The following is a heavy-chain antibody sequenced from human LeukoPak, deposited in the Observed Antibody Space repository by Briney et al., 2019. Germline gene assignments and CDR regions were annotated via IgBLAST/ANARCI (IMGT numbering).Heavy chain of an antibody. CDR2: INPSGGST. J-gene: IGHJ4*02. CDR1: GYTFTSYY. Sequence: ASVKVSCKASGYTFTSYYMHWVRQAPGQGLDGMGIINPSGGSTSYAQKFQGRVTMTRDTSTSTVYMELSSRRSEDTAVYYCARDRWRRDGYNLFDYWGQGTLVTVSS. V-gene: IGHV1-46*01. D-gene: IGHD5-24*01. CDR3: ARDRWRRDGYNLFDY.